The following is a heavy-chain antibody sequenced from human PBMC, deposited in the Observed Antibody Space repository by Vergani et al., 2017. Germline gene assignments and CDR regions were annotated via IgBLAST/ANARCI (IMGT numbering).Heavy chain of an antibody. CDR3: ATVALRGIRFFDR. CDR2: FDLEDGQS. Sequence: EVRLEQSGAEVKRPGTTVKISCKVSGHTSSDFQIHWVQQGPGRGLEWMGLFDLEDGQSIQTDKFVGRVTMTADKSMDTAYMEITSLISDDTAFYYCATVALRGIRFFDRWGRGTPVTVSS. CDR1: GHTSSDFQ. V-gene: IGHV1-69-2*01. J-gene: IGHJ2*01. D-gene: IGHD3-16*01.